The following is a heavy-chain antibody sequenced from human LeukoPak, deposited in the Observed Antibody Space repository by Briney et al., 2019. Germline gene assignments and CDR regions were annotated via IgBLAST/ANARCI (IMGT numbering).Heavy chain of an antibody. CDR2: ISSSSSTI. D-gene: IGHD3-22*01. CDR1: GFTFSSYS. J-gene: IGHJ6*03. CDR3: ARVGYYDSSGYYYLVYYYYYMDV. Sequence: GGSLRLSCAASGFTFSSYSMNWVRQAPGKGLEGVSYISSSSSTIYYADSVKGRFTISRDNDKNSLYLQMNSLRAEDTAVYYCARVGYYDSSGYYYLVYYYYYMDVWGEGTTVTVSS. V-gene: IGHV3-48*01.